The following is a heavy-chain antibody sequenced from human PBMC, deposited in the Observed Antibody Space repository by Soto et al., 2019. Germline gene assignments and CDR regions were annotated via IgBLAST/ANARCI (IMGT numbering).Heavy chain of an antibody. J-gene: IGHJ6*03. CDR2: MNPNSGNT. CDR3: ARAVSDKGSGSYYSTYYYYYMDV. CDR1: GYTFTSYD. D-gene: IGHD3-10*01. Sequence: NPGASVKVSCKASGYTFTSYDINWVRQATGQGLEWMGWMNPNSGNTGYAQKFQGRVTMTRNTSISTAYMELSSLRSEDTAVYYCARAVSDKGSGSYYSTYYYYYMDVWGKGTTVTVSS. V-gene: IGHV1-8*01.